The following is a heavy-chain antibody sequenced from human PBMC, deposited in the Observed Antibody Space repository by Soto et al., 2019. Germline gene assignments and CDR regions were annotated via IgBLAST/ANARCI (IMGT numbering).Heavy chain of an antibody. CDR3: ARTYGSGSSYWFDP. CDR2: IYYSGST. V-gene: IGHV4-59*01. Sequence: QVQLQESGPGLVKPSETLSLTCTVSGGSISSYYWSWIRQPPGKGLEWIGYIYYSGSTNYNPSLKSRVTXXVXTXXNQFSLKLSSVTAADTAVYYCARTYGSGSSYWFDPWGQGTLVTVSS. J-gene: IGHJ5*02. D-gene: IGHD3-10*01. CDR1: GGSISSYY.